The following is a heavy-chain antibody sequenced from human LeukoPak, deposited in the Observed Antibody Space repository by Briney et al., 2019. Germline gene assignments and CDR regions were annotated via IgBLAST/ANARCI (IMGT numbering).Heavy chain of an antibody. J-gene: IGHJ6*02. CDR2: INHSGST. V-gene: IGHV4-34*09. CDR3: ARDHSGTYFGFYYYGMDV. CDR1: GGSFSGYY. D-gene: IGHD1-26*01. Sequence: SETLSLTCAVYGGSFSGYYWSWIRQPPGKGLEWIGEINHSGSTNYNPSLKSRVTISVDTSNNQFSLNLSSVTAADTAVYYCARDHSGTYFGFYYYGMDVWGQGTTVTVSS.